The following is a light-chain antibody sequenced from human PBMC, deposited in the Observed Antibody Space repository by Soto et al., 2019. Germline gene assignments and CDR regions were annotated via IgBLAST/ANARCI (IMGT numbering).Light chain of an antibody. CDR3: QHYSVFPLT. CDR1: ESISSW. CDR2: KAS. Sequence: DIKMTQFPSTLSASVGGRVTITCRASESISSWLAGYQQKPGKAPKILIYKASNLQRGVPSRFTGSGSGTEFTLTISSLQPDDFAAYYCQHYSVFPLTFGGGTKVEIK. J-gene: IGKJ4*01. V-gene: IGKV1-5*03.